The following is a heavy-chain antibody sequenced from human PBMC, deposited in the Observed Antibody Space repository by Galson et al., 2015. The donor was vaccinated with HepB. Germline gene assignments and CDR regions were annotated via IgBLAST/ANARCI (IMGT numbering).Heavy chain of an antibody. CDR3: AHSLAGGFADNSGSYYFDY. V-gene: IGHV2-5*02. CDR1: GFSLSTRGVG. CDR2: IYWDDDR. Sequence: PALVKPTQTLTLTCSFSGFSLSTRGVGVGWIRQPPGKALEWLALIYWDDDRRYSPSLKRRLTVTKDTSKNQVFLRMTDMAPVDTATYYCAHSLAGGFADNSGSYYFDYWGQGILVIVSS. J-gene: IGHJ4*02. D-gene: IGHD3-22*01.